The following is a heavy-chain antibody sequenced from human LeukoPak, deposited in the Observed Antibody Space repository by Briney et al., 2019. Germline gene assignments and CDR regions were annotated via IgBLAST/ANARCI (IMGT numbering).Heavy chain of an antibody. V-gene: IGHV3-23*01. CDR3: AKDQGRITMIVVVNYFDY. CDR2: ISGSGGST. D-gene: IGHD3-22*01. CDR1: GFTFSSYA. Sequence: PGGSLILSCAASGFTFSSYAMSWVRPAPGKGLEWVSAISGSGGSTYYADSVKGRFTISRDNSKNTLYLQMNSLRAEDTAVYYCAKDQGRITMIVVVNYFDYWGQGTLVTVSS. J-gene: IGHJ4*02.